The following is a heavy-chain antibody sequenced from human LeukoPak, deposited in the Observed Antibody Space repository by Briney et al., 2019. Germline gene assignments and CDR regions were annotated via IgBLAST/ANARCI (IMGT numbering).Heavy chain of an antibody. J-gene: IGHJ4*02. CDR2: MNPNSGNT. D-gene: IGHD1-26*01. CDR1: GYTFTSYD. Sequence: ASVKVSCKASGYTFTSYDINWVRQATGQGLEWMGWMNPNSGNTGYAQKFQGRVTMTRNTSISTVYRELSSLRSEDTAVYYCARGFERYRQVGGDRFFDYWGQGTLVTVSS. V-gene: IGHV1-8*01. CDR3: ARGFERYRQVGGDRFFDY.